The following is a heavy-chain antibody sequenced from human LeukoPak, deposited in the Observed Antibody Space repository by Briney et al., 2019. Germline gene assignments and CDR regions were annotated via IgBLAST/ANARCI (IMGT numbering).Heavy chain of an antibody. V-gene: IGHV3-74*01. CDR3: VYGRGYILAS. Sequence: PGGSLRLSCAASGITFSTSWMHWVRQGPAEGLVWVSHANGDGSEIHYADSVKGRFTISRDNAKNTVDLQMNSLRAEDTAVYYCVYGRGYILASWGQGIPVTVSS. CDR2: ANGDGSEI. CDR1: GITFSTSW. J-gene: IGHJ4*02. D-gene: IGHD5-12*01.